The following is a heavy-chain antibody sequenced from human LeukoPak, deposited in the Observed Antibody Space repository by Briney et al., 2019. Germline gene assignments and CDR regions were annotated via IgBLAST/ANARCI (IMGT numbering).Heavy chain of an antibody. CDR2: IYPGDSDT. J-gene: IGHJ4*02. Sequence: GEALQIYSQGSGYSFTSYWIGWVRPMPGKGLEWMGIIYPGDSDTRYSLSFQGQVTISADNSISTAYLQWSSLKASDTAMYYCARSLSHVDTAMSDYWGQGTLVTVSS. V-gene: IGHV5-51*01. CDR3: ARSLSHVDTAMSDY. CDR1: GYSFTSYW. D-gene: IGHD5-18*01.